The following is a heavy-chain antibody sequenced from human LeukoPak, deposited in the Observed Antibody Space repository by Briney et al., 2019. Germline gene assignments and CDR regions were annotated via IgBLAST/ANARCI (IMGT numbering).Heavy chain of an antibody. Sequence: PGGSLRLSCAASGFTFSSYAMSWVRQAPGKGLEWVSAISGSGPYTFYTDSVEGRFTISRDSSKNTLYLQMNSLRAEDTALYYCAKHGYCSGISCFFDFWGQGTQVTVSS. CDR2: ISGSGPYT. J-gene: IGHJ4*02. CDR3: AKHGYCSGISCFFDF. V-gene: IGHV3-23*01. CDR1: GFTFSSYA. D-gene: IGHD2-2*03.